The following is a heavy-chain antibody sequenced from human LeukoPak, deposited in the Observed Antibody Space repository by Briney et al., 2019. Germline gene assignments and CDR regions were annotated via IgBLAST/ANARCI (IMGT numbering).Heavy chain of an antibody. CDR2: IWYDGSNK. CDR1: GFTFSSYG. J-gene: IGHJ4*02. Sequence: GGSLRLSCAASGFTFSSYGMHWVRQAPGKGLEWVAVIWYDGSNKYYADSVKGRFTISRDNSKNTLYLQMNSLRAEDTAVYYCAKGESSGSNGNYWGQGTLVTVPS. CDR3: AKGESSGSNGNY. D-gene: IGHD1-26*01. V-gene: IGHV3-30*02.